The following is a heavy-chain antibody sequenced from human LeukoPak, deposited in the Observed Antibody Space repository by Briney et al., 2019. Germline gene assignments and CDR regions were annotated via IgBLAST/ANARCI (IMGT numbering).Heavy chain of an antibody. J-gene: IGHJ4*02. V-gene: IGHV3-23*01. D-gene: IGHD2-2*01. CDR3: AKDQYCTSTSCYVGY. CDR1: GFTFDSYT. CDR2: ISGSGGST. Sequence: PGGSLRLSCAASGFTFDSYTMHWVRQAPGKGLEWVSAISGSGGSTYYADSVKGRFTISRDNSKNTLYLQMNSLRAEDTAVYYCAKDQYCTSTSCYVGYWGQGTLVTVSS.